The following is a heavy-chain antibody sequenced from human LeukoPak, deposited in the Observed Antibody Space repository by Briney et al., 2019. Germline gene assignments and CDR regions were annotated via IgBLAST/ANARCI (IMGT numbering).Heavy chain of an antibody. CDR3: ARGRFERWLHRGFDY. Sequence: SETLSLTCTVSGGSISSYYWSWIRQPPGKGLEWIGYIYYSGSTNYSPSLKSRVTISVDTSKNQFSLKLSSVTAADTAVYYCARGRFERWLHRGFDYWGQGTLVTVSS. D-gene: IGHD5-24*01. J-gene: IGHJ4*02. CDR2: IYYSGST. V-gene: IGHV4-59*01. CDR1: GGSISSYY.